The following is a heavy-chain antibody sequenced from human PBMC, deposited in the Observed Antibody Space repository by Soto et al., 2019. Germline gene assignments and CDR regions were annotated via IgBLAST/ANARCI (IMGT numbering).Heavy chain of an antibody. CDR3: TSLGPGIAVAIDAFDI. CDR2: IRSKANSYAT. J-gene: IGHJ3*02. D-gene: IGHD6-19*01. V-gene: IGHV3-73*01. CDR1: GFTFSGSA. Sequence: GGSLRLSCAASGFTFSGSAMHWVRQASGKGLEWVGRIRSKANSYATAYAASVKGRFTISRDDSKNTAYLKMNSLKTEDTAVYYCTSLGPGIAVAIDAFDIWGQGTMVTVSS.